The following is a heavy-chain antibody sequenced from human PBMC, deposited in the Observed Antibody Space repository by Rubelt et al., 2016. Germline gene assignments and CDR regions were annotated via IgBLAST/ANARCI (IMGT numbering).Heavy chain of an antibody. CDR1: GGSFSGYS. J-gene: IGHJ3*02. V-gene: IGHV4-34*01. Sequence: QVQLQQWGAGLVKPSETLSLTCAVYGGSFSGYSWTWIRQPPGKGLEWLGEIDHSGSTNYNPSLKGRVTISVDTSKNQFSLKLGSVTAADTAGYYCATSPKLEDAFDIWGQGTMVTVSS. D-gene: IGHD3-10*01. CDR3: ATSPKLEDAFDI. CDR2: IDHSGST.